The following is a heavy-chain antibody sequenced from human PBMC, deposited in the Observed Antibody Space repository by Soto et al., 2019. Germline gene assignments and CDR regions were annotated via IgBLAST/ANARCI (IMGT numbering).Heavy chain of an antibody. D-gene: IGHD2-2*01. Sequence: QLQLQESGSGLVKPSQTLSLTCTVSGGSINSGGYSWIWIRQPPGKGLEWIGYIYHTENTFYNPSLQSRVTISVDPSKNQFSLSLGSVTAADTAMYYCARVERTLSTPFAYGMDVWGQGTTVTVSS. V-gene: IGHV4-30-2*01. CDR1: GGSINSGGYS. CDR3: ARVERTLSTPFAYGMDV. CDR2: IYHTENT. J-gene: IGHJ6*02.